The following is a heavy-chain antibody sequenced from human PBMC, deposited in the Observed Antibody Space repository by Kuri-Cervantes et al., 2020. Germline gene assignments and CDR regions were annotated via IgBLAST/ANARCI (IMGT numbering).Heavy chain of an antibody. D-gene: IGHD2-15*01. V-gene: IGHV1-18*01. CDR2: INPSGGST. Sequence: ASVKVSCKASGYTFTSYGISWVRQAPGQGLEWMGIINPSGGSTSYAQKLQGRVTVTTDTSTSTAYMELRSLRSDDTAVYYCARRSGGSPNDYWGQGTLVTVSS. J-gene: IGHJ4*02. CDR1: GYTFTSYG. CDR3: ARRSGGSPNDY.